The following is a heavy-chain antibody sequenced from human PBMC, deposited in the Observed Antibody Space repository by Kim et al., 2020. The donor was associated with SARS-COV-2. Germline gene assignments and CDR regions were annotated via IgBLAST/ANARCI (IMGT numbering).Heavy chain of an antibody. Sequence: GGSLRLSCAASGFTFSSYAMSWVRQAPGKGLEWVSAISGSGGSTYYADSVKGRFTISRDNSKNTLYLQMNSLRAEDTAVYYCAVEEGLLWFGELLNWGQGTLVTVSS. CDR3: AVEEGLLWFGELLN. CDR1: GFTFSSYA. V-gene: IGHV3-23*01. D-gene: IGHD3-10*01. CDR2: ISGSGGST. J-gene: IGHJ4*02.